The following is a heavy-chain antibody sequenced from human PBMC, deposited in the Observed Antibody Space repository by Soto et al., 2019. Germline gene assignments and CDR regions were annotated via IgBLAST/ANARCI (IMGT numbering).Heavy chain of an antibody. CDR3: ARDSSDTYYYDSSGPSGWFGP. D-gene: IGHD3-22*01. V-gene: IGHV1-18*01. Sequence: ASVKVSCKASGYTFTSYGISWVRQAPGQGLEWMGWISAYNGNTNYAQKLQGRVTMTTDTSTSTAYMELRSLRSDDTAVYYCARDSSDTYYYDSSGPSGWFGPWGQGTLVTVSS. CDR1: GYTFTSYG. CDR2: ISAYNGNT. J-gene: IGHJ5*02.